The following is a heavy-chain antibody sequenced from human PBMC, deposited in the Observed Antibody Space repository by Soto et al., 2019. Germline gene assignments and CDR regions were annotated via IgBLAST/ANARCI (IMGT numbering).Heavy chain of an antibody. CDR1: GFTFNSYW. J-gene: IGHJ4*02. V-gene: IGHV3-74*01. CDR2: INFDGTTT. CDR3: ARGGFRQWLLDY. Sequence: EVQLVESGGGLVQPGGSLRLSCAASGFTFNSYWIHWVRQAPGKGLVWVSRINFDGTTTNYADSVKGRFTISRDNVKNTLYLQMNSLRDEDTAVYYCARGGFRQWLLDYWGQGSLVTVSS. D-gene: IGHD5-12*01.